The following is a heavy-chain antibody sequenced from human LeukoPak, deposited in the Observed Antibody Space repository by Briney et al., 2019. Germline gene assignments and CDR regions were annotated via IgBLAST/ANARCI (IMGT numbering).Heavy chain of an antibody. Sequence: GGSLRLSCAASGFTFSHALMNWVRQAPGKGLEWVGRIKSKTDGGTTDYSAPMKGRFTISRDDSKNTLYLQMNSLKAEDTAMYYCCTDDSGSYFQGDPFDIWGQGTMVTVSS. CDR3: CTDDSGSYFQGDPFDI. J-gene: IGHJ3*02. CDR1: GFTFSHAL. D-gene: IGHD1-26*01. V-gene: IGHV3-15*01. CDR2: IKSKTDGGTT.